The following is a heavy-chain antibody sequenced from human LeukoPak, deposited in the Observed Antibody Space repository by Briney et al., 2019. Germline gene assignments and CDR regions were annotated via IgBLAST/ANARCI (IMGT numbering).Heavy chain of an antibody. CDR2: ISSYNGNT. Sequence: ASVKVSCKAYGYTFTSYGSSWVRQAPGQGLEWMGWISSYNGNTNYAQKLQGRVTMTTDTSTSTAYMELRSLRSDDTAVYYCARGGYSSGWYSFYYYYYMDVWGKGTTVTVSS. CDR1: GYTFTSYG. D-gene: IGHD6-19*01. V-gene: IGHV1-18*01. J-gene: IGHJ6*03. CDR3: ARGGYSSGWYSFYYYYYMDV.